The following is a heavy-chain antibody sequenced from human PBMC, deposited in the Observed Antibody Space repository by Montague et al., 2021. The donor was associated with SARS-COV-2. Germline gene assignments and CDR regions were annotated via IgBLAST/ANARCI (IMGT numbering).Heavy chain of an antibody. V-gene: IGHV4-59*01. CDR2: IYYSGST. CDR3: AREMGDGRIGYHPRGWFDP. Sequence: SETLSLTCTVSGGSISSYYWSWIRQPPGKGLEWIGYIYYSGSTNYNPSLKSRVTISVDTSKNQFSLKLNSVTAADTAAYFCAREMGDGRIGYHPRGWFDPWGQGTLVTVSS. J-gene: IGHJ5*02. CDR1: GGSISSYY. D-gene: IGHD3-22*01.